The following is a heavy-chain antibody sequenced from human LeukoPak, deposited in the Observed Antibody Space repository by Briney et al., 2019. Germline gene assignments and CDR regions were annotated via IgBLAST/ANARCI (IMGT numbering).Heavy chain of an antibody. J-gene: IGHJ6*03. Sequence: GGSLRLSCAASGFTLRTYAMSWVRQAPGKGLEWVSSISTGGGSTYYAGSVKGRFTISRDNSKNTLYLQMNSLRAEDTAVYYCAKGSGWEMSYYYYYMDVWGKGTTVTISS. CDR1: GFTLRTYA. CDR3: AKGSGWEMSYYYYYMDV. V-gene: IGHV3-23*01. D-gene: IGHD1-26*01. CDR2: ISTGGGST.